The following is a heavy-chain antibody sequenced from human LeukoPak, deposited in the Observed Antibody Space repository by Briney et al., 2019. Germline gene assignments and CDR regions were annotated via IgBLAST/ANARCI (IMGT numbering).Heavy chain of an antibody. CDR3: ARYPVRGTDY. D-gene: IGHD1-14*01. V-gene: IGHV4-39*07. J-gene: IGHJ4*02. CDR1: GGSISSSTNC. CDR2: IFYSGST. Sequence: PSETLSLTCTVSGGSISSSTNCWGWIRQPPGKGLEFIGSIFYSGSTYYNPSLKSRVTISVDTSKNQFSLKLSSVTAADTAVYYCARYPVRGTDYWGQGTLVTVSS.